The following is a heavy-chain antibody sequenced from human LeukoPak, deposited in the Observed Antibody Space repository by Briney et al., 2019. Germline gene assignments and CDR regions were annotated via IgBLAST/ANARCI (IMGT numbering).Heavy chain of an antibody. CDR3: ARELYYYGSGYFDY. Sequence: GGSLRLSCAASGFTFSSSDMHWVRQAPGKGLEWVSVIYSGGSTYYADSVKGRFTISRDNSKNTLYLQMNSLRAEDTAVYYCARELYYYGSGYFDYWGQGTLVTVSS. V-gene: IGHV3-53*01. D-gene: IGHD3-10*01. CDR1: GFTFSSSD. CDR2: IYSGGST. J-gene: IGHJ4*02.